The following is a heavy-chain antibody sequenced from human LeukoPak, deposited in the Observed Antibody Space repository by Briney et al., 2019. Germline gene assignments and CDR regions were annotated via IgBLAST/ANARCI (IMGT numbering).Heavy chain of an antibody. J-gene: IGHJ4*02. CDR2: ISSTSGYT. CDR3: ARDWGAEAGRFDY. Sequence: GGSLRLSCAASGCTFSSYAMSWVRQAPGKGLEWVSYISSTSGYTNCADSVKGRFTISRDNAKNSLYLQMNSLRAEDTAVYYCARDWGAEAGRFDYWGLGTLVTVSS. V-gene: IGHV3-11*05. CDR1: GCTFSSYA. D-gene: IGHD6-19*01.